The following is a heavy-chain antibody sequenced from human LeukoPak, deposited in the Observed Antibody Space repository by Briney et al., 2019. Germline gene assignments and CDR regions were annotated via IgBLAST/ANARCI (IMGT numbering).Heavy chain of an antibody. V-gene: IGHV3-66*01. J-gene: IGHJ4*02. CDR1: GFTVSSNY. Sequence: GGSLRLSCAASGFTVSSNYMSWVRQAPGKGLEWVSVIYSGGSTYSADSVKGRFTISRDNSKNTVYLQMNSLRAEDTAVYYCVHSSGYYFDYWGQGTLVTVSS. CDR2: IYSGGST. CDR3: VHSSGYYFDY. D-gene: IGHD3-22*01.